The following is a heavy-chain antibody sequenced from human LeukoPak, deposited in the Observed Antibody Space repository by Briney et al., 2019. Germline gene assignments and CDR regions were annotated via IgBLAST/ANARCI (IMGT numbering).Heavy chain of an antibody. V-gene: IGHV4-34*01. D-gene: IGHD2-2*01. Sequence: PSETLSLTCAVYGGSFSGYYWSWIRQPPGKGLEWIGEINHSGSTNYNPSLKSRVTISVDTSKNQFSLKLSSVTAADTAVYYCARLTRRGYCSSTSCYSPNYYYYYYMDVWGKGTTVTISS. CDR3: ARLTRRGYCSSTSCYSPNYYYYYYMDV. CDR1: GGSFSGYY. J-gene: IGHJ6*03. CDR2: INHSGST.